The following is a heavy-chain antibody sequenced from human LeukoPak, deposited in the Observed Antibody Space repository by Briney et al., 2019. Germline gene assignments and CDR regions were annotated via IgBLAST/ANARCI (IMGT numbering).Heavy chain of an antibody. CDR2: IGGSGSIT. J-gene: IGHJ4*02. D-gene: IGHD6-19*01. CDR1: GFTFGSQA. CDR3: ASAGSGWYDY. V-gene: IGHV3-23*01. Sequence: PGASLRLSCAASGFTFGSQAMSWVRQAPGKGLEWVSVIGGSGSITYYRDSVKGRSTISRDNSKNTMYLQMNSLRAEDTAVYYCASAGSGWYDYWGQGTLVTVSS.